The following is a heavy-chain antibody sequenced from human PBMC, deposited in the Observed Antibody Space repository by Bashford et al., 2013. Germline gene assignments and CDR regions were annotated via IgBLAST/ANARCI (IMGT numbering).Heavy chain of an antibody. V-gene: IGHV3-21*01. D-gene: IGHD6-13*01. J-gene: IGHJ4*02. CDR1: GFTFSTYS. CDR3: ARDGSSWYADYFDY. Sequence: GSLRLSCAASGFTFSTYSLNWVRQAPGKGLEWVSSISSSSTYIYYADSVKGRFTISRDNAKNSLYLQMNSLRAEDTALYYCARDGSSWYADYFDYWGQGTLVTVSS. CDR2: ISSSSTYI.